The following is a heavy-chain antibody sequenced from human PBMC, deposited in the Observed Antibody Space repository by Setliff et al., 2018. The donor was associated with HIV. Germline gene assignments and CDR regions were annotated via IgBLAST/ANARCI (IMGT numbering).Heavy chain of an antibody. J-gene: IGHJ4*02. Sequence: PETLSLTCTVSGRSISSSRYYWGWIRQPPGMGLEWIGSIYYSGTTYYNPSLKSRVTISVDTSKNQFSLKLTSVTAADTAMYFCARDGGDPRYSGTYNYWGQGALVTVSS. CDR1: GRSISSSRYY. CDR3: ARDGGDPRYSGTYNY. CDR2: IYYSGTT. V-gene: IGHV4-39*07. D-gene: IGHD1-26*01.